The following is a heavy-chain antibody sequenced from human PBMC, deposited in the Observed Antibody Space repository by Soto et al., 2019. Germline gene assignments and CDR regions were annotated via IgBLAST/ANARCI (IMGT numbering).Heavy chain of an antibody. CDR3: ARDLTYYYESSGLAAGY. D-gene: IGHD3-22*01. V-gene: IGHV1-3*05. J-gene: IGHJ4*02. Sequence: QVQLVQSGAEEKKPGASVKVSCKASGYTFTTYAMHWVRQAPGQRFEWMGWINAGNGNTKYSQKFQGRVTITRDTSASTAYMELSSLRSEDTAVYYCARDLTYYYESSGLAAGYWGQGTLVTVSS. CDR1: GYTFTTYA. CDR2: INAGNGNT.